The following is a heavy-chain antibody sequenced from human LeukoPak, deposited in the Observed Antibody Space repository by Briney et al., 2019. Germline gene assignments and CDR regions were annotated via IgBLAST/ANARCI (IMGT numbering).Heavy chain of an antibody. J-gene: IGHJ4*02. CDR3: AREVAAARFGY. CDR1: GGTFSSYA. Sequence: GASVKVSCKASGGTFSSYAISWVRQAPGQGLEWMGRIIPIFGTANYAQKFQGRVTITTDESTSTAYMELSSQRSEDTAVYYCAREVAAARFGYWGQGTLVTVSS. V-gene: IGHV1-69*05. D-gene: IGHD6-13*01. CDR2: IIPIFGTA.